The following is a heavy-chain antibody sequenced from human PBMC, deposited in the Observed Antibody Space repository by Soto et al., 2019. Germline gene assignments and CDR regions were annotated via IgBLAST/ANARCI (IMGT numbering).Heavy chain of an antibody. V-gene: IGHV4-31*03. D-gene: IGHD3-10*01. J-gene: IGHJ6*02. Sequence: SETLSLTCTVSGDSITSGGYYWSWLRQPPGMGLEWIGYIYHSGGASYNPSLMGRAVISIDTSKNQFSLRLNAVTAADTATYYCARDYYGAGSQYYYYGMEVWGQGTTVTVSS. CDR1: GDSITSGGYY. CDR2: IYHSGGA. CDR3: ARDYYGAGSQYYYYGMEV.